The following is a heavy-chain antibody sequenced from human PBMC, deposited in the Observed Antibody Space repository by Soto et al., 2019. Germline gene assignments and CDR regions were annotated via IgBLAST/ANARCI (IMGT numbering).Heavy chain of an antibody. Sequence: QVQLVQSGAEVKKPGASVKVSCKASGYTFTSYYMHWVRQAPGQGLEWMGIINPSGGSTSYAQKFQGRVTMTRDTSTSTVYMELSSLRSEDTAVYYCARDYAPVLRYFDWLSPGHYFDYWGQGTLVTVSS. CDR1: GYTFTSYY. V-gene: IGHV1-46*01. D-gene: IGHD3-9*01. CDR2: INPSGGST. J-gene: IGHJ4*02. CDR3: ARDYAPVLRYFDWLSPGHYFDY.